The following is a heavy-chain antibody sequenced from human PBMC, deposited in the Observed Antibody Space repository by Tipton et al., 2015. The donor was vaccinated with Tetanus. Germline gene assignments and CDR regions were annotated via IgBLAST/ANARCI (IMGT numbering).Heavy chain of an antibody. CDR3: ASGSSLDY. D-gene: IGHD6-6*01. Sequence: LSLTCSVSGASISSGGYFWNWIRHRPGRGLEWVSSISRTTSYIYYSDSVKGRFTISRDNAKNSLYLQMNSLTADDTAVYFCASGSSLDYWGQGTLVTVSS. J-gene: IGHJ4*02. V-gene: IGHV3-21*01. CDR1: GASISSGGYF. CDR2: ISRTTSYI.